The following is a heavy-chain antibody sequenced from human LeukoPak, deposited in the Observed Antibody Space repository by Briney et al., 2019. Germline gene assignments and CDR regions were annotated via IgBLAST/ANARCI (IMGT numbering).Heavy chain of an antibody. CDR3: AKWLGPGAIDY. D-gene: IGHD1-26*01. CDR2: IWYDGSNK. J-gene: IGHJ4*02. V-gene: IGHV3-33*06. Sequence: PGGSLRLSCATSGFTFRSHAMHWVRQSPGKGLEWVAQIWYDGSNKYYADSVKGRFTIFRDNSKNTLYLQMNSLRAEDTAVYYCAKWLGPGAIDYWGQGTLVTVSS. CDR1: GFTFRSHA.